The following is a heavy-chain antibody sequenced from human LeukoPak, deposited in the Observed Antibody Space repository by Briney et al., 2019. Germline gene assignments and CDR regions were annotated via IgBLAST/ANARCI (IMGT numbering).Heavy chain of an antibody. D-gene: IGHD4-17*01. Sequence: GGSLRLSCAASGFTFSSYEMNWVRQAPGKGLEWVSYISSSGSTIYYADSVKGRFTISRDNAKNSLYLQMNSLRAEDTAVYYCARDRSDPRTGDKGFDYWGQGTLVTVSP. CDR1: GFTFSSYE. J-gene: IGHJ4*02. CDR2: ISSSGSTI. CDR3: ARDRSDPRTGDKGFDY. V-gene: IGHV3-48*03.